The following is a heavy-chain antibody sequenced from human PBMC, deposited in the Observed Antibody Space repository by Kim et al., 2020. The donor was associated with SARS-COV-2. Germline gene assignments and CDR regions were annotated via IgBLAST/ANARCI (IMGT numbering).Heavy chain of an antibody. D-gene: IGHD2-2*01. CDR1: GGSISSSNW. CDR3: ARRVRPAAPGFLFDY. J-gene: IGHJ4*02. CDR2: IYHSGST. V-gene: IGHV4-4*02. Sequence: SETLSLTCAVSGGSISSSNWWSWVRQPPGKGLEWIGEIYHSGSTNYNPSLKSRVTISVDKSKNQFSLKLSSVTAADTAVYYCARRVRPAAPGFLFDYWGQGTLVTVSS.